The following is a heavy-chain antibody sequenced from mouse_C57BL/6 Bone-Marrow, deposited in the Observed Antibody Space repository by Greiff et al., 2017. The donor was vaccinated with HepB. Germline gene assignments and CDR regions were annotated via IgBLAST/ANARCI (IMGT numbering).Heavy chain of an antibody. V-gene: IGHV1-76*01. J-gene: IGHJ4*01. Sequence: VKLQESGAELVRPGASVKLSCKASGYTFTDYYINWVKQRPGQGLEWIARIYPGSGNTYYNEKFKGKATLTAEKSSSTAYMQLSSLTSEDSAVYFCARGRGYYYAMDYWGQGTSVTVSS. CDR2: IYPGSGNT. CDR3: ARGRGYYYAMDY. CDR1: GYTFTDYY.